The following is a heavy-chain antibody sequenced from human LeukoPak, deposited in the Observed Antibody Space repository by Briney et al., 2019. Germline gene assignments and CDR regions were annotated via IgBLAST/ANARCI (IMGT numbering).Heavy chain of an antibody. J-gene: IGHJ6*02. Sequence: ASVTVSCKASGYTFTSYGISWVRQAPGQGLEWMGWISGYNDNRNYAQKFQGRVTMTTDTSTSTAYMELRSLRSDDTAVYYCARDTREAVADYYYYGMDVWGQGTTVTVSS. D-gene: IGHD6-19*01. V-gene: IGHV1-18*01. CDR2: ISGYNDNR. CDR3: ARDTREAVADYYYYGMDV. CDR1: GYTFTSYG.